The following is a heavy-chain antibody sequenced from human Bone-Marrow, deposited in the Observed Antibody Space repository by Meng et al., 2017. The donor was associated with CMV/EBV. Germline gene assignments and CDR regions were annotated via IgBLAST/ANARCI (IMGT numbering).Heavy chain of an antibody. V-gene: IGHV4-34*01. Sequence: GSLRLSCAVYGGSFSGYYWSWIRQPPGKGLEWIGEINHSGSTNYNPSLKSRFTISVDTSKNQFSLKLSSVTAADTAVYYCARGRIPWYSSSWLNWFDPWGQGTLVTVSS. CDR3: ARGRIPWYSSSWLNWFDP. D-gene: IGHD6-13*01. CDR1: GGSFSGYY. CDR2: INHSGST. J-gene: IGHJ5*02.